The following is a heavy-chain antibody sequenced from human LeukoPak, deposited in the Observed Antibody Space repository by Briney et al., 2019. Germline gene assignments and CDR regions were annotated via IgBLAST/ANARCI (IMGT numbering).Heavy chain of an antibody. D-gene: IGHD6-19*01. J-gene: IGHJ4*02. CDR3: ARGAGGWYAPFDY. CDR2: IYYSGST. CDR1: GGSISSYY. Sequence: SETLSLTCTVSGGSISSYYWSWIRQPPGKGLEWIGYIYYSGSTNYNPSLKSRVTISVDTSKNQFSLKLSSVTAADTAVYYCARGAGGWYAPFDYWGQGTLVTVSS. V-gene: IGHV4-59*01.